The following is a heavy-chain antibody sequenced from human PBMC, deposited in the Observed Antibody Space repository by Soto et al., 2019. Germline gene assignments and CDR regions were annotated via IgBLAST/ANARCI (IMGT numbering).Heavy chain of an antibody. V-gene: IGHV3-21*01. Sequence: EVQLVESGGGLVKPGGSLRLSCVASGFTFSDYNMNWVRQAPGKGLEWVASIGSSGNYIFYADSVKGRFTISRDSAKNSLYPQMNSLRAEDTAVYYCARGDHGDYVLYFHHWGQGTLVTVSS. CDR2: IGSSGNYI. CDR1: GFTFSDYN. CDR3: ARGDHGDYVLYFHH. D-gene: IGHD4-17*01. J-gene: IGHJ1*01.